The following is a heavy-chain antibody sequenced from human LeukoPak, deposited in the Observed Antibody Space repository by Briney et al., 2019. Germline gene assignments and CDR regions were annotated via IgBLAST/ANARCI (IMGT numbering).Heavy chain of an antibody. CDR3: ARQGFNWNYRDY. CDR2: IDPSDSHT. V-gene: IGHV5-10-1*01. D-gene: IGHD1-7*01. CDR1: GYSFPSYW. J-gene: IGHJ4*02. Sequence: GESLKISCKVSGYSFPSYWISWVRQMAGGGLEYIGRIDPSDSHTNYSPSFQGHVILSADKSIATAYLQWSSLRASDTAIYYCARQGFNWNYRDYWGQGTQVTVS.